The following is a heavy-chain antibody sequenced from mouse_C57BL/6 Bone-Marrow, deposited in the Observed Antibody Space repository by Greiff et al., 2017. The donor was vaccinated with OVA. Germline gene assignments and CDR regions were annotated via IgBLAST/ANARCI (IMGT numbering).Heavy chain of an antibody. CDR3: ARRGNWDYFDY. D-gene: IGHD4-1*01. J-gene: IGHJ2*01. V-gene: IGHV1-18*01. Sequence: EVQLQQSGAELVKPGASVKLSCKASGYTFTDYYMDWVKQSPGQGLEWIGDINPYNGGTIYNQKFKGKATLTVDKSSSTAYMQLRSLTSEDSAVYYCARRGNWDYFDYWGQGTTLTVSS. CDR2: INPYNGGT. CDR1: GYTFTDYY.